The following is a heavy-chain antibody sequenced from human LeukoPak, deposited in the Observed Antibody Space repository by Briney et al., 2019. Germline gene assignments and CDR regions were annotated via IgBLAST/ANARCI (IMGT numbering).Heavy chain of an antibody. J-gene: IGHJ4*02. CDR3: AHSSYDSSGYYYFDY. D-gene: IGHD3-22*01. Sequence: ESGPTLVKPTQTLTLTCTFSGFSLSTSGLGVGWIRQPPGKALEWLAFIFWSDDKRYSPSLKSRFTITKDTSKNQVVLTMTNMDPVDTATYYCAHSSYDSSGYYYFDYWGQGTLVSVSS. V-gene: IGHV2-5*01. CDR1: GFSLSTSGLG. CDR2: IFWSDDK.